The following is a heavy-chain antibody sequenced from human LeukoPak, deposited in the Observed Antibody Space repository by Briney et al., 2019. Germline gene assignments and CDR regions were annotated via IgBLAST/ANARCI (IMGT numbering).Heavy chain of an antibody. Sequence: KSSETLSLTCSVSGGSVSGYYWSWIRQSQGKGLEWIGYIYSSGATLYSPSLKSRGTMSVDTSENQFSLKLNSVTAADTAVYYCARHDAVPVIRRGFDFWGQGTLVSVSS. D-gene: IGHD2-21*02. CDR1: GGSVSGYY. J-gene: IGHJ4*02. CDR3: ARHDAVPVIRRGFDF. CDR2: IYSSGAT. V-gene: IGHV4-59*08.